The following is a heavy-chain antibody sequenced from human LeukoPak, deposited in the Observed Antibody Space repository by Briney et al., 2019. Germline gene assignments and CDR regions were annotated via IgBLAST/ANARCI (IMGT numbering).Heavy chain of an antibody. D-gene: IGHD6-13*01. J-gene: IGHJ4*02. CDR1: GYTFTGYD. CDR2: MNPNSGNT. CDR3: ARDNSRQQLVKGFDY. Sequence: ASVKVSCKASGYTFTGYDINWVRQATGQGLEWMGWMNPNSGNTGYAQKFQGRVTITRNTSISTAYMELSSLRSEDTAVYYCARDNSRQQLVKGFDYWGQGTLVTVSS. V-gene: IGHV1-8*03.